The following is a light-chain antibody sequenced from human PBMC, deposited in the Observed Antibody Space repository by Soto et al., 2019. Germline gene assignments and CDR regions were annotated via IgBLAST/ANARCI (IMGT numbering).Light chain of an antibody. J-gene: IGLJ2*01. Sequence: LTQPASVSGSPGQSITISCTGTSSDVGGYNYVSWYQQHPGKAPKLMIYDVSNRPSGVSNRFSGSKSGNTASLTISGLQAEDEADYYCSSYASSSTVVFGGGTKLTVL. CDR2: DVS. CDR1: SSDVGGYNY. V-gene: IGLV2-14*03. CDR3: SSYASSSTVV.